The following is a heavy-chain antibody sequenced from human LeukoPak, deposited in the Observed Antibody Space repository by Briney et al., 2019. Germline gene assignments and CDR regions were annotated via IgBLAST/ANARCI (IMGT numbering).Heavy chain of an antibody. CDR3: ARDWYHAIDC. V-gene: IGHV3-74*01. J-gene: IGHJ4*02. CDR2: IRNDGSDA. CDR1: GFTFSETW. Sequence: PGGSLRLSCAASGFTFSETWMHWVRQVPGKGLVWVSRIRNDGSDARYAESVKGRFTISRDNAKNTLYLQMNSLRDEDTAVYYCARDWYHAIDCWGQGTLVTVSS. D-gene: IGHD2-2*01.